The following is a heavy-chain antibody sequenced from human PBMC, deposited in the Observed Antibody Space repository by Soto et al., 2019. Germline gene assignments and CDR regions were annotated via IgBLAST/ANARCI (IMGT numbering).Heavy chain of an antibody. Sequence: QVQLVESGGGVVQPGRSLRLSCAASGFTFSSYGMHWVRQAPGKGLEWVAVISYDGSNKYYADSVKGRFTISRDNSKNTLYLQMNSLRAEDTAVYYWAKDSSSRGGVDYWGQGTLVTVSS. CDR1: GFTFSSYG. V-gene: IGHV3-30*18. CDR2: ISYDGSNK. D-gene: IGHD6-13*01. CDR3: AKDSSSRGGVDY. J-gene: IGHJ4*02.